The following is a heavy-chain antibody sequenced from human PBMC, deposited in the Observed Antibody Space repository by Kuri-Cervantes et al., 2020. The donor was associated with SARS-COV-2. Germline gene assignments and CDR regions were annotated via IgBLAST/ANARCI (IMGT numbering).Heavy chain of an antibody. CDR1: GFTFSSYA. CDR3: VRGGDHFHFDY. Sequence: GESLKISCAASGFTFSSYAMHWVRQAPGKGLEWVAVISYDGSNKYYADSVKGRFTISRDNSKNTLYLQMNSLRADDTAVYFCVRGGDHFHFDYWGLGILVTVSS. D-gene: IGHD3-3*02. V-gene: IGHV3-30*04. CDR2: ISYDGSNK. J-gene: IGHJ4*02.